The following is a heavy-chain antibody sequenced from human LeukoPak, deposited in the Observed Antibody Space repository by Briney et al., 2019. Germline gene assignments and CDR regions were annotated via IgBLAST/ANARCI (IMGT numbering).Heavy chain of an antibody. CDR2: IIPILGIA. CDR3: ARDDIDYSDYPRNEYFQH. V-gene: IGHV1-69*04. CDR1: GGTFSSYA. D-gene: IGHD4-11*01. Sequence: ASVKVSCKASGGTFSSYAISWVRQAPGQGLEWMGRIIPILGIANYAQKFQGRVTITADKSTSTAYMELSSLRSEDTAVYYCARDDIDYSDYPRNEYFQHWGQGTLVPVSS. J-gene: IGHJ1*01.